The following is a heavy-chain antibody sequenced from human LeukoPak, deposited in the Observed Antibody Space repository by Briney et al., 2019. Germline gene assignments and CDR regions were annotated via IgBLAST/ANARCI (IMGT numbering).Heavy chain of an antibody. D-gene: IGHD3-22*01. Sequence: GGSLRLSCAACGFTFSSYSMNWVRQAPGKGLEWVSSISSSSSYIYYADSVKGRFTISRDNAKNSLYLQMNSLRAEDTAVYYCARGDYDSSGYYDGWVYWGQGTLVTVSS. CDR1: GFTFSSYS. J-gene: IGHJ4*02. V-gene: IGHV3-21*01. CDR3: ARGDYDSSGYYDGWVY. CDR2: ISSSSSYI.